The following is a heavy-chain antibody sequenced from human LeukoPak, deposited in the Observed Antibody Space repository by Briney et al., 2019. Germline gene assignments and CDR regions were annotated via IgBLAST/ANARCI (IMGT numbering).Heavy chain of an antibody. CDR2: TYYRSKWYN. Sequence: SQTLSLTFAISGDSVSSNSAAWSWIRLSPSRALEWLGRTYYRSKWYNDYAVSVRSRITINPDTSKNLFSLQLNSVTPEDTAEYYCATTVETGDAFDIWGPGTRVTVSS. CDR3: ATTVETGDAFDI. D-gene: IGHD1-1*01. V-gene: IGHV6-1*01. J-gene: IGHJ3*02. CDR1: GDSVSSNSAA.